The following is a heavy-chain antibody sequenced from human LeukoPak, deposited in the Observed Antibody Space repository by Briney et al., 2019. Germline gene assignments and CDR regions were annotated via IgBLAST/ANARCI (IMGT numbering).Heavy chain of an antibody. D-gene: IGHD2-2*01. V-gene: IGHV4-34*01. Sequence: SETLSLTCAVYGGSFSGYYWSWIRQPPGKGLEWIGEINHSGSTIYNPSLKSRVTISVDTSKNQFSLKLSSVTAADTAVYYCARGPTGNCSSTSCYLEYAFDIWGQGTMVTVSS. CDR3: ARGPTGNCSSTSCYLEYAFDI. CDR2: INHSGST. J-gene: IGHJ3*02. CDR1: GGSFSGYY.